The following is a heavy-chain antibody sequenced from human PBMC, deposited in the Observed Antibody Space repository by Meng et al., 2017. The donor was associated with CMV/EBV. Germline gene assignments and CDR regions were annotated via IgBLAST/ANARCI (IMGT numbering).Heavy chain of an antibody. Sequence: SETLSLTCTVSGGSISSSSYYWGWIRQPPGKGLEWIGSIYYSGSTYYNPSLKSRVTISVDTSKNQFSLKLSSVTAADTAVYYCAREPDHYNWNRNSAHNWFDPWGQGTLVT. D-gene: IGHD1-20*01. V-gene: IGHV4-39*07. CDR1: GGSISSSSYY. CDR3: AREPDHYNWNRNSAHNWFDP. J-gene: IGHJ5*02. CDR2: IYYSGST.